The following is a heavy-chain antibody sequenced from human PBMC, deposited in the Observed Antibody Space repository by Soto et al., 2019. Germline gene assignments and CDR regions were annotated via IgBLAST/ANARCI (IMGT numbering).Heavy chain of an antibody. V-gene: IGHV3-7*01. CDR2: IKQDGSEK. CDR3: ARQRFLNGMDV. Sequence: RGSLLLSCAASGFTFSSYWMSWVRQAPGKGLEWVANIKQDGSEKYYVDSVKGRFTISRDNAKNSLYLQMNSLRAEDTDVYDCARQRFLNGMDVWGKGTTVTVSS. CDR1: GFTFSSYW. D-gene: IGHD3-3*01. J-gene: IGHJ6*04.